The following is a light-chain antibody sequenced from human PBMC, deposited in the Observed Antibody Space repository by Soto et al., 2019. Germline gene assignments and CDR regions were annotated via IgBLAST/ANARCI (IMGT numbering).Light chain of an antibody. CDR3: QQYNSYSPT. Sequence: DIQMTQSPSTLSASVGDRVTITCRASQSISVWLAWYQQKAGKAPNLLIYKASRLESGVPSRFSGSGSETEFTRTISGLQPGDSGTYYCQQYNSYSPTFGQGTKVEVK. V-gene: IGKV1-5*03. CDR1: QSISVW. CDR2: KAS. J-gene: IGKJ1*01.